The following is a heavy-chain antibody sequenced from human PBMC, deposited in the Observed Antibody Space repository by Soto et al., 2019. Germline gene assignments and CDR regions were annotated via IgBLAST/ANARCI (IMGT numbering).Heavy chain of an antibody. CDR1: VFTFSSYA. Sequence: RRLSCAASVFTFSSYAMSWVRQAPGKGLEWVSAISGSGGSTYYADSVKGRFTISRDNSKNTLYLQMNSLRAEDTAVYYCAKTPRVVVADAIFDYWGQGTLVTVSS. CDR3: AKTPRVVVADAIFDY. V-gene: IGHV3-23*01. D-gene: IGHD2-15*01. CDR2: ISGSGGST. J-gene: IGHJ4*02.